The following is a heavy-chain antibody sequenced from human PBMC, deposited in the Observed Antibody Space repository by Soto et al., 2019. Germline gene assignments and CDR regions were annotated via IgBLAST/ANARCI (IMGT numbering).Heavy chain of an antibody. CDR3: ARGQLVWYGDLTPYHRDMDV. J-gene: IGHJ6*02. V-gene: IGHV4-34*02. CDR1: GGSFDDFY. D-gene: IGHD3-10*01. CDR2: ISHDGGT. Sequence: QVQLQQWGAGLLRPSETLSLTCAFSGGSFDDFYWSWVRQSAGKGLEWVGEISHDGGTNYSPSLASRVSMSGDTSKNQFSLHPRSVTAADTGPYYCARGQLVWYGDLTPYHRDMDVWGQGTTVTVAS.